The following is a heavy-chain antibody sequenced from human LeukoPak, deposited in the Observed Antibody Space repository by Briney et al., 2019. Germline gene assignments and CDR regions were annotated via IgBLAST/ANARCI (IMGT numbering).Heavy chain of an antibody. V-gene: IGHV3-74*01. J-gene: IGHJ5*02. D-gene: IGHD5-24*01. CDR3: ARDLERWLQSNWFDP. Sequence: GGSLRLSCAASGFTFSSYWMHWVRQAPGKGLVWVSRINSDGSSTSYADSVKGRFTISRDNAKNTLYLQMNSLRAEDTAVYYCARDLERWLQSNWFDPWGQGTLVTFPS. CDR1: GFTFSSYW. CDR2: INSDGSST.